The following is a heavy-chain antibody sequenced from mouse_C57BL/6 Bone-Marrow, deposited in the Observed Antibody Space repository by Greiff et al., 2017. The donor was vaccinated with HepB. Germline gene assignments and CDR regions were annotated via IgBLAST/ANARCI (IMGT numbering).Heavy chain of an antibody. CDR2: IYPRSGNT. D-gene: IGHD2-10*01. Sequence: VKLMESGAELARPGASVKLSCKASGYTFTSYGISWVKQRTGQGLEWIGEIYPRSGNTYYNEKFKGKATLTADKSSSTAYMALRSLTSEDAAVYVCATAYCKRNFDNWGQGTTLTVS. J-gene: IGHJ2*01. V-gene: IGHV1-81*01. CDR3: ATAYCKRNFDN. CDR1: GYTFTSYG.